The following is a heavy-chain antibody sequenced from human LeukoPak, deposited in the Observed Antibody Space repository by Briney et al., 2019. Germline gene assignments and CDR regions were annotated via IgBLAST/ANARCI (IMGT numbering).Heavy chain of an antibody. CDR1: GDPLNDNLYY. CDR3: VRDGRFDSACFDS. D-gene: IGHD6-19*01. J-gene: IGHJ4*02. Sequence: SETLSLTCNVSGDPLNDNLYYWGWIRQSPGKGLEWIGAFYSSGSTSSHSSLKSRVTISVDTSRTQLSLKLDSVADTDTAVYYCVRDGRFDSACFDSWGPGILVTVSS. CDR2: FYSSGST. V-gene: IGHV4-39*07.